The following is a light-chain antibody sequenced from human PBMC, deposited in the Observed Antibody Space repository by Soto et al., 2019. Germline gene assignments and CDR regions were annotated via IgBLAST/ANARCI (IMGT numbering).Light chain of an antibody. CDR3: SSYTSSSPLI. CDR2: DVS. V-gene: IGLV2-14*01. J-gene: IGLJ1*01. CDR1: SSDVGGYNY. Sequence: QSVLTQPASVSGSSGQSITISCTGTSSDVGGYNYVSWYQQHPGKAPKLMIYDVSNRPSGVSNRFSGSKSGNTASLTISGLQAEDEADYYCSSYTSSSPLIFGTGTKVTVL.